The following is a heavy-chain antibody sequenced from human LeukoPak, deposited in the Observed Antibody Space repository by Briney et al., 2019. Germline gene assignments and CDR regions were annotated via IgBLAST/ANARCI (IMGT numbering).Heavy chain of an antibody. CDR2: INPNSGGT. CDR3: ARGGDAGGYYDSSGYYPPVDY. V-gene: IGHV1-2*04. D-gene: IGHD3-22*01. CDR1: GYTFTGYY. J-gene: IGHJ4*02. Sequence: ASVKVSCKASGYTFTGYYMHWVRQAPGQGLEWMGWINPNSGGTNYAQKFQGWVTMTRDTSISTAYMELSRLRSDDTAVYYCARGGDAGGYYDSSGYYPPVDYWGQGTLVTVSS.